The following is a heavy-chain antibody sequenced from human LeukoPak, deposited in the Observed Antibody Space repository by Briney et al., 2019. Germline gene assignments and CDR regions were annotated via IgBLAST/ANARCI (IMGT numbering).Heavy chain of an antibody. D-gene: IGHD6-19*01. CDR1: GGSISSYF. V-gene: IGHV4-59*01. J-gene: IGHJ4*02. CDR3: ARDRGSSGWYGEGYFDY. CDR2: VYYSGRT. Sequence: SETLSLTCTVSGGSISSYFWSWIRQPPGKGLEWTGHVYYSGRTNYSPSLKSRVTISVDTSKNQFSLILSSVTAADTAVYYCARDRGSSGWYGEGYFDYWGQGILVTVSP.